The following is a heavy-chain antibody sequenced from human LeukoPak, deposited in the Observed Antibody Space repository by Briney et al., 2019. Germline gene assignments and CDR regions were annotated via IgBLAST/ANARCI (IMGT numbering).Heavy chain of an antibody. Sequence: GGSLRLSCAASGFTFSSYAMSWVRQAPGKGLEWVSAISGSGGSTYYADSVKGRFTISRDNSKNALYLQMNTLRAEDTAVYYCARDEYSSSLDYWGQGTLVTVSS. CDR1: GFTFSSYA. V-gene: IGHV3-23*01. CDR3: ARDEYSSSLDY. J-gene: IGHJ4*02. D-gene: IGHD6-6*01. CDR2: ISGSGGST.